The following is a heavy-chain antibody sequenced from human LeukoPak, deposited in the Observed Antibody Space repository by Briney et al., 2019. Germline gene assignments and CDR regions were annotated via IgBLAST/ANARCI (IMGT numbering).Heavy chain of an antibody. Sequence: SETLSLTCTVSGGSISSSSYYWGWIRQPPGKGLEWIGSIYYSGSTYYNPSLKSRVTISVDTSKNQFSLKLSSVTAADTAVYYCARDGPFLDGSGSYYGYWGQGTLVTVSS. J-gene: IGHJ4*02. CDR1: GGSISSSSYY. CDR3: ARDGPFLDGSGSYYGY. D-gene: IGHD3-10*01. V-gene: IGHV4-39*07. CDR2: IYYSGST.